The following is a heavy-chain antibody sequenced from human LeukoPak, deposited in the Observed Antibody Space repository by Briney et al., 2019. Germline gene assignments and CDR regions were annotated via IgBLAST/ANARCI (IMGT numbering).Heavy chain of an antibody. Sequence: GGSLRLSCAASGFTFSDYYMSWIRQAPGKGLEWVSYISSSGSTIYYADSVKGRFTISRDNAKNSLYLQMDSLRAEDTAVYYCARDTESDDILTGSLYNWFDPWGQGTLVTVSS. CDR2: ISSSGSTI. J-gene: IGHJ5*02. CDR3: ARDTESDDILTGSLYNWFDP. V-gene: IGHV3-11*01. CDR1: GFTFSDYY. D-gene: IGHD3-9*01.